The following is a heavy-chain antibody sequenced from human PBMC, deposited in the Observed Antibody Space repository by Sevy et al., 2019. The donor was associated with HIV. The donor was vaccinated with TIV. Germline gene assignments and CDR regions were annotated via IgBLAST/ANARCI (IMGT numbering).Heavy chain of an antibody. J-gene: IGHJ4*02. D-gene: IGHD5-18*01. CDR1: GFTFSDYY. CDR3: ARVRYNYGQHYFDY. CDR2: ISTSSNYI. V-gene: IGHV3-11*06. Sequence: GGSLRLSCTASGFTFSDYYMSWIRQAPGKGLEWVSDISTSSNYINYADSVKGRFTISRHNAKNSLYLQMNSLRAEDTAVYFCARVRYNYGQHYFDYWGQGILVTVSS.